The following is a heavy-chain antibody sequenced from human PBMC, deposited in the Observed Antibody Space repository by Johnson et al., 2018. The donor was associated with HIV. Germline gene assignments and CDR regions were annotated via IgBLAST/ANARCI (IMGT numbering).Heavy chain of an antibody. CDR1: RFTFSSYG. Sequence: QVQLVESGGGLVQPGRSLRLSCAASRFTFSSYGMHWVRQAPGKGLEWVAVIWYDGSNKYYADSVKGRFTISRDNSKNSLYLQMNSLRAEDTALYYCAKDVYSSGFDAFDIWGQGTMVTVSS. D-gene: IGHD3-22*01. CDR2: IWYDGSNK. CDR3: AKDVYSSGFDAFDI. J-gene: IGHJ3*02. V-gene: IGHV3-33*03.